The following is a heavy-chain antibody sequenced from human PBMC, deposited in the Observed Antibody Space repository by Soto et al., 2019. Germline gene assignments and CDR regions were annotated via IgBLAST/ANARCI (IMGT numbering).Heavy chain of an antibody. CDR1: GFTFSSYA. CDR2: ISSNGGST. D-gene: IGHD3-3*01. CDR3: ARAKSSRDYDFWSGYFPNYYYYYMDV. V-gene: IGHV3-64*01. J-gene: IGHJ6*03. Sequence: EVQLVESGGGLVQPGGSLRLFCAASGFTFSSYAMHWVRQAPGKGLEYVSAISSNGGSTYYANSVKGRFTISRDNSKNTLYLQMGSLRAEDMAVYYCARAKSSRDYDFWSGYFPNYYYYYMDVWGKGTTVTVSS.